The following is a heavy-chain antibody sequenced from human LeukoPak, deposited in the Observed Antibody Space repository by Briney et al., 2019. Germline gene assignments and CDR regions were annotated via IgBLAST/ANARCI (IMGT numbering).Heavy chain of an antibody. V-gene: IGHV1-69*05. CDR3: ARAREDYYGSGSYYMTPDY. J-gene: IGHJ4*02. Sequence: ASVKVSCKASGGTFSGYAISWVRQAPGQGLEWMGGIMPILGTANYAQKFQGRVTITTDESTSTAYMELSSLTSEDTAVYYCARAREDYYGSGSYYMTPDYWGQGTLVTVSS. CDR2: IMPILGTA. D-gene: IGHD3-10*01. CDR1: GGTFSGYA.